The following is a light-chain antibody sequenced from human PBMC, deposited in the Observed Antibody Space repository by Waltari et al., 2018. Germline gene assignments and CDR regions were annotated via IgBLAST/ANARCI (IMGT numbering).Light chain of an antibody. V-gene: IGLV4-69*01. CDR3: QTGGHGTWV. Sequence: LVLTQSPSASASLGASVKLTCTLSSGYSTNVIAWLQQQPGKGPRYLMKVNSDGSHRKGDDIPDRFSASNSGTECYLTIYSLQSEDEADYYCQTGGHGTWVFGGGTKLTVL. CDR2: VNSDGSH. J-gene: IGLJ3*02. CDR1: SGYSTNV.